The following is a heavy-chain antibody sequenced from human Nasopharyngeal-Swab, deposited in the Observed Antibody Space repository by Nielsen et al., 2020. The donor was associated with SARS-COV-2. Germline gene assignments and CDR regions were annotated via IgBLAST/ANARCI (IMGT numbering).Heavy chain of an antibody. Sequence: SLKISCAASGFTFYDYDMHWVRKAPGKGLEWVSGISWKRGSIGYADSVMGRFTISRDNAKNSLYLQMNSLRAEDTAFYYCAKAISGWYSDAFDIWGQGTMVTVSS. D-gene: IGHD6-19*01. J-gene: IGHJ3*02. V-gene: IGHV3-9*01. CDR3: AKAISGWYSDAFDI. CDR1: GFTFYDYD. CDR2: ISWKRGSI.